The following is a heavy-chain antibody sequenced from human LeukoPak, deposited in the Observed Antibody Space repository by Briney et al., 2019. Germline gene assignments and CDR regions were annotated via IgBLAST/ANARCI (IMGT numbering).Heavy chain of an antibody. J-gene: IGHJ4*02. V-gene: IGHV3-21*01. D-gene: IGHD2-2*01. CDR1: GFTFSSYS. CDR2: ISSSSSYI. CDR3: ARDPEDIVVVPAANGGVGFDY. Sequence: PGGSLRLSCAASGFTFSSYSMNWVRQAPGKGLEWVSSISSSSSYIYYADSVKGRFTISRDNAKNSLYLQMNSLRAEDTAVYYCARDPEDIVVVPAANGGVGFDYWGQGTLVTVSS.